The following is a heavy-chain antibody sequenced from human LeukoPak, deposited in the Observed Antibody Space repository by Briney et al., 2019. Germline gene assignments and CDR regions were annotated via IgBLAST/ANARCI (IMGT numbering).Heavy chain of an antibody. Sequence: GGSLRLSCAASGFAFSSYWMHRVRQAPGKGLVWVSRINSDGSSTSYADSVKGRFTISRDNAKNTLYLQMNSLRAEDTAVYYCARDSAQKTLTDDIVVVPAAPARWFDPWGQGTLVTVSS. CDR2: INSDGSST. J-gene: IGHJ5*02. V-gene: IGHV3-74*01. D-gene: IGHD2-2*01. CDR1: GFAFSSYW. CDR3: ARDSAQKTLTDDIVVVPAAPARWFDP.